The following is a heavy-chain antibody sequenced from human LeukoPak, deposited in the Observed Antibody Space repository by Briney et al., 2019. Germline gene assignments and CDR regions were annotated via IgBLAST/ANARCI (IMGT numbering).Heavy chain of an antibody. Sequence: PGGSLRLSCAVSGFTFSSYGMHWVRQAPGKGLEWVAVIWYDGSNKYYADSVKGRFTISRDNSKNTLYLQMNSLRAEDTAVYYCARDGDGYNYPYGMDVWGQGTTVTVSS. CDR3: ARDGDGYNYPYGMDV. CDR1: GFTFSSYG. CDR2: IWYDGSNK. J-gene: IGHJ6*02. V-gene: IGHV3-33*01. D-gene: IGHD5-24*01.